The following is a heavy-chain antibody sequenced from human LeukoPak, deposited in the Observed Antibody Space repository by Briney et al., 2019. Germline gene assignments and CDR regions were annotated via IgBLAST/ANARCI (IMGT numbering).Heavy chain of an antibody. Sequence: QSGGSLRLSCAASGFTFSSYAMSWVRQAPGKGLEWVSAISGSGGSTYYADSVKGRFTISRDNSENTLYLQMNSLRAEDTAVYYCAKDLLVVPAARHNWFDPWGQGTLVTVSS. CDR2: ISGSGGST. J-gene: IGHJ5*02. D-gene: IGHD2-2*01. CDR3: AKDLLVVPAARHNWFDP. CDR1: GFTFSSYA. V-gene: IGHV3-23*01.